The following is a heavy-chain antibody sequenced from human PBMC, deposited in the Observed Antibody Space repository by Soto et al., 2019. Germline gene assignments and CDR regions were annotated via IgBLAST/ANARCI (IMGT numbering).Heavy chain of an antibody. J-gene: IGHJ3*02. V-gene: IGHV1-8*02. Sequence: ASVKVSCKASGCTFSSYAINWVGQATGQGLEWMGWMNPNSGNTGYAQKFQGRVTMTRNNSISTAYMELSSLRSEDTAVYYCASSPHLSGFWGAFDIWGQATMVIVS. CDR1: GCTFSSYA. D-gene: IGHD6-19*01. CDR3: ASSPHLSGFWGAFDI. CDR2: MNPNSGNT.